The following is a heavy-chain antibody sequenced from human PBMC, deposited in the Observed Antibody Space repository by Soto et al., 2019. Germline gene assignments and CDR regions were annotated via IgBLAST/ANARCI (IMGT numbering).Heavy chain of an antibody. Sequence: SGPTLVNPTQTLTLTCTFSGFSLSTSGVGVGWIRQPPGKALEWLAVIYWDDDKRYSPSLKSRLTITKDTSKNQVVLTMTNMDPEDTATYYCAHRPNYQGFDPCGQGTLVTVSS. CDR1: GFSLSTSGVG. J-gene: IGHJ5*02. CDR3: AHRPNYQGFDP. V-gene: IGHV2-5*02. CDR2: IYWDDDK. D-gene: IGHD2-2*01.